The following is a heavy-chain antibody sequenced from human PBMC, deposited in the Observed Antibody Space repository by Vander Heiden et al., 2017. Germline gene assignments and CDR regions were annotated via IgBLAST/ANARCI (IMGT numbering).Heavy chain of an antibody. Sequence: QVQLVQSGPEVNKPGSSVTVSCKASGGTFNSHGINWVRQAPGQGLEWMGGVIPMFGTPNYAQKFQGRVTIIADRSTSTVYMELSGLRSADTAVYYCARVAGATVDSWGQGTLVTVSS. D-gene: IGHD1-26*01. CDR2: VIPMFGTP. J-gene: IGHJ4*02. V-gene: IGHV1-69*06. CDR1: GGTFNSHG. CDR3: ARVAGATVDS.